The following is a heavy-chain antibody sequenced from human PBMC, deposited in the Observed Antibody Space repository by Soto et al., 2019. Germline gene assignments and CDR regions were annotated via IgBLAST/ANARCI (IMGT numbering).Heavy chain of an antibody. J-gene: IGHJ2*01. V-gene: IGHV1-69*13. Sequence: SVKVSCKASGGTFSSYAISWVRQSPGQGLEWMGGIIPIFGTANYAQKFQGRVTITADESTSTAYMELSGLRSEDTAVYYCARVLVTMIVGAFGWYFDLWGRGTLLTVSS. CDR2: IIPIFGTA. D-gene: IGHD3-22*01. CDR1: GGTFSSYA. CDR3: ARVLVTMIVGAFGWYFDL.